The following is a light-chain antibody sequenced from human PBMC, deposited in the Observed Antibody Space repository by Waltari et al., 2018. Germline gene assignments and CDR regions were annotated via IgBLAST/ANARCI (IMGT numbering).Light chain of an antibody. V-gene: IGLV3-1*01. CDR1: TLAGTY. CDR2: QDN. CDR3: AAWDNTTFVL. Sequence: SFELTQTPSVSVSPGQTASITCSGDTLAGTYVSWSQPNSGQSPVVLIYQDNMRPSRIPERFSGLNSGNTVTLTISGTQALDEADYYCAAWDNTTFVLFGGGTKVTVL. J-gene: IGLJ2*01.